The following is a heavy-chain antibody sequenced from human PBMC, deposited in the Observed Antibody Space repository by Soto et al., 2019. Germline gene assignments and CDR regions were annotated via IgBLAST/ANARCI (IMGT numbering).Heavy chain of an antibody. CDR1: GGSFKSGSYS. V-gene: IGHV4-61*01. Sequence: QVQLQESGPGLVKPSETLSLTCTVSGGSFKSGSYSWSWIRQPPGKGLEWIGYVYHTGSTSYNPSLKRRVSISMDTSKIQFSLNLDSVTAADTAVYFCAREFAYFDSWGQGTLVTVSS. J-gene: IGHJ4*02. D-gene: IGHD3-16*01. CDR2: VYHTGST. CDR3: AREFAYFDS.